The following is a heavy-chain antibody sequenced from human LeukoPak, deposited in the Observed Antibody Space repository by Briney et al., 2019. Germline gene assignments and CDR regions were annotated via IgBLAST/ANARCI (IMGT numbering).Heavy chain of an antibody. V-gene: IGHV4-34*01. J-gene: IGHJ4*02. CDR2: INHSGST. CDR1: GGSFSGYY. Sequence: SETLSLTCAVYGGSFSGYYWSWIRQPPGKGLEWIGEINHSGSTNYNPSLKSRVTISVDTSKNQFSLKLSSVTAADTAVYYCARDRGTATVLDYWGQGTLVTVSS. CDR3: ARDRGTATVLDY. D-gene: IGHD5-18*01.